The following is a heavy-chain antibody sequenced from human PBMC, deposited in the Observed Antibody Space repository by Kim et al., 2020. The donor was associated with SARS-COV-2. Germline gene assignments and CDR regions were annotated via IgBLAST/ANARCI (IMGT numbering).Heavy chain of an antibody. CDR1: GFTFSSYA. J-gene: IGHJ4*02. CDR2: ISGSGGST. D-gene: IGHD3-22*01. V-gene: IGHV3-23*01. Sequence: GGSLRLSCAASGFTFSSYAMSWVRQAPGKGLEWVSAISGSGGSTYYADSVKGRFTISRDNSKNTLYLQMNSLRAEDTAVYYCAKDLYYYDSSGLFDYWGQGTLVTVSS. CDR3: AKDLYYYDSSGLFDY.